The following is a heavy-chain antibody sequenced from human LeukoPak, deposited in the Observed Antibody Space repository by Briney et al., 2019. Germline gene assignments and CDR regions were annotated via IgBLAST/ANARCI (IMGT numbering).Heavy chain of an antibody. D-gene: IGHD6-19*01. CDR2: IKQDGSES. CDR3: ARGWLVPDF. J-gene: IGHJ4*02. V-gene: IGHV3-7*01. CDR1: GFTFGSYW. Sequence: GGSLRLSCAASGFTFGSYWMSWVRQAPGKGLEWVANIKQDGSESCYVDSVKGRFTISRDNAKNSLYLQTNSLRAEDTAVYYCARGWLVPDFWGQGTLVTVSS.